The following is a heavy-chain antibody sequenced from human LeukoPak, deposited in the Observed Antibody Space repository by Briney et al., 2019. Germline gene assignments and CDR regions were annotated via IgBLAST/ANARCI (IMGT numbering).Heavy chain of an antibody. V-gene: IGHV1-2*02. J-gene: IGHJ4*02. Sequence: ASVKVSCKASGYTFTGYYMHWVRQAPGQGLEWMGWINPNSGGTNYAQKFQGRVTMTRDTSISTAYMELSRLRSDDTAVYYCARYVVVVAAKEYYFDYWGQGTLVTVPS. CDR1: GYTFTGYY. CDR3: ARYVVVVAAKEYYFDY. D-gene: IGHD2-15*01. CDR2: INPNSGGT.